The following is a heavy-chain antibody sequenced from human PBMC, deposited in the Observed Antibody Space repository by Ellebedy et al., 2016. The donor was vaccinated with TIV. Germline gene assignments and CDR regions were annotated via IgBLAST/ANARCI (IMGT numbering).Heavy chain of an antibody. J-gene: IGHJ5*02. CDR1: GGSIRSYY. Sequence: SETLSLXXTVSGGSIRSYYWSWIRQPPGKGLEWIGYIYYSGNYNYNPSLKSRVAMSLDTSKNQFSLSLSSVTAADTAVYYCARDRCSGTSCFSTNWFDPWGQGTLVTVSS. CDR2: IYYSGNY. D-gene: IGHD2-2*01. V-gene: IGHV4-59*01. CDR3: ARDRCSGTSCFSTNWFDP.